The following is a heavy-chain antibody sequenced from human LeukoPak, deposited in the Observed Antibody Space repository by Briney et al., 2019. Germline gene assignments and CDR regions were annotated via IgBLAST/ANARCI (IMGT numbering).Heavy chain of an antibody. J-gene: IGHJ4*02. CDR2: INWNGGST. V-gene: IGHV3-20*04. D-gene: IGHD4-17*01. CDR1: GFTFDDYG. Sequence: GGSLRLSCAASGFTFDDYGMSWVRQAPGKGLEWVSGINWNGGSTGYANSVKGRFTISRDNAKNSPYLQMNSLRAEDTALYYCARDRDNYGDYDALLDYWGQGTLVTVSS. CDR3: ARDRDNYGDYDALLDY.